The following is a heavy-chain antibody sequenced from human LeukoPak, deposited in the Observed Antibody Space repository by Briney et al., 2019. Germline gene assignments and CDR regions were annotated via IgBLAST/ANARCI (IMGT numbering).Heavy chain of an antibody. CDR2: ISGSGGIT. CDR1: GFTFSSYS. D-gene: IGHD3-9*01. J-gene: IGHJ4*02. CDR3: ASRGYDILTSPFDY. Sequence: GSLRLSCAASGFTFSSYSMNWVRQAPGKGLEWVSSISGSGGITYYADSVKGRFSISRDNSKNTLYLQMNSLRAEDTALYYCASRGYDILTSPFDYWGQGTLVTVSS. V-gene: IGHV3-23*01.